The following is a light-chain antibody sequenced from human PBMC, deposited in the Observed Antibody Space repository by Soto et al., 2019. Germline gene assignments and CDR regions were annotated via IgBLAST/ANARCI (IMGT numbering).Light chain of an antibody. V-gene: IGKV3-11*01. CDR1: QSVGTY. CDR2: DAS. J-gene: IGKJ5*01. Sequence: DIVLTQFPATLSLSPGERATLSCRASQSVGTYLAWYQHKPGQAPRLLIYDASKRAIGIPARFSGSGSGTDFALTISSLEPEDFAVYYSQQRSDWPPITFGQGTRLEIK. CDR3: QQRSDWPPIT.